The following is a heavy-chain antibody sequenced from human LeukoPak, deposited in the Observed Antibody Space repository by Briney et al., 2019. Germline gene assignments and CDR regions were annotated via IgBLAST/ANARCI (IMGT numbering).Heavy chain of an antibody. CDR3: ARSNIAVRRGGNWFDP. D-gene: IGHD6-6*01. Sequence: GASVKVSCKASGYTFSDYYMHWGRQAPGQGREWMGWIGPNSGGTNYAQKFQGRVTMTRDTSISTAYMELSRLISDDTAVYYCARSNIAVRRGGNWFDPWGQGTLVTVSS. V-gene: IGHV1-2*02. CDR1: GYTFSDYY. J-gene: IGHJ5*02. CDR2: IGPNSGGT.